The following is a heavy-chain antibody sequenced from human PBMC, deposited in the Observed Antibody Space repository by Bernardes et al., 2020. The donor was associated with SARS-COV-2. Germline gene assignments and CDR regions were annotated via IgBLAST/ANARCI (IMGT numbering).Heavy chain of an antibody. D-gene: IGHD3-3*01. CDR2: IGTAGDT. CDR3: ARASYDFWSGYYVRATANWYFDL. J-gene: IGHJ2*01. Sequence: GSLRLSCAASGFTFSSYDMHWVRQATGKGLEWVSAIGTAGDTYYPGSVKGRFTISRENAKNSLYLQMNSLRAGDTAVYYCARASYDFWSGYYVRATANWYFDLWGRGTLVTVSS. V-gene: IGHV3-13*01. CDR1: GFTFSSYD.